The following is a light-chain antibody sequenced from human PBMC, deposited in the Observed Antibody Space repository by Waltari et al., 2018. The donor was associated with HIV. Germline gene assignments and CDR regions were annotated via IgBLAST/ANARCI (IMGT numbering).Light chain of an antibody. CDR1: QSVSSD. CDR2: AAS. CDR3: QQNNTTPPT. J-gene: IGKJ1*01. Sequence: DIQMTQSPSPLSVSLGGRATISCRASQSVSSDLTWYQQKPVKGPSLLIYAASSMASGTPSRFSGSGSGTDFTLTISSLQSEDFAAYYCQQNNTTPPTFGQGTRVEIK. V-gene: IGKV3-15*01.